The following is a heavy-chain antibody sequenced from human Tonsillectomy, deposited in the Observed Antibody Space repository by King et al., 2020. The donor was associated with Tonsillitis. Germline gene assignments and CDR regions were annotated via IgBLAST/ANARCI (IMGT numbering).Heavy chain of an antibody. CDR3: ARDGESYLSIEGGIAFDI. Sequence: QLVQSGAEVKKPGASVKVSCKASGYTFTSYYMHWVRQAPGQGLEWMGIINPSGGSTSYAQKFQGRVTMTRDTSTSTVYMELCSLRSADTAAHYCARDGESYLSIEGGIAFDIWGQGTMVTVSS. V-gene: IGHV1-46*03. D-gene: IGHD1-26*01. CDR1: GYTFTSYY. J-gene: IGHJ3*02. CDR2: INPSGGST.